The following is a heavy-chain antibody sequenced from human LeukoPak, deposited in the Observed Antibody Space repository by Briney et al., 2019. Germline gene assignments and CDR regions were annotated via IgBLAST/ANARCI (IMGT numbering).Heavy chain of an antibody. Sequence: GESLKISCKTSGYDFSSKWIGWVRQMPGKGLEWMGIIYPTDSITKYSPSFQGHVTMSVDTSVNTAYLQWTSLKASDTAIYSCARLAPDYADYWFDPWGQGTLVTVSS. CDR3: ARLAPDYADYWFDP. CDR2: IYPTDSIT. CDR1: GYDFSSKW. J-gene: IGHJ5*02. D-gene: IGHD4-17*01. V-gene: IGHV5-51*01.